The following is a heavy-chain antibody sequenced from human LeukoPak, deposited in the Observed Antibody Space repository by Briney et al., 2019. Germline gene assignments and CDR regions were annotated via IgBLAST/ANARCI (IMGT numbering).Heavy chain of an antibody. D-gene: IGHD4-11*01. CDR1: GGSISTYY. J-gene: IGHJ3*01. V-gene: IGHV3-7*01. CDR2: IKEDGSEI. Sequence: ETLSLTCTVSGGSISTYYWSWIRQPPGKGLEWVANIKEDGSEIHYVDSVKGRLTISRDNAKSSLYLQMNSLRAEDTAVYYCARDKDTVTPPDAFDVWGQGTMVTVSS. CDR3: ARDKDTVTPPDAFDV.